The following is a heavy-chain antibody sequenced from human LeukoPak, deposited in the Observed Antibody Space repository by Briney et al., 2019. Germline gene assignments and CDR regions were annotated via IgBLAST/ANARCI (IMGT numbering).Heavy chain of an antibody. Sequence: PGGSLRLSCAAFGFTFSRSWMSWVRQAPGKGLEWVSGISPSGDITYYADSVKGRFTISRDNSKNTLYLEVISLTAEDTAVYYCAKDDAWLRFGEWSQGTLVTVSS. V-gene: IGHV3-23*01. J-gene: IGHJ4*02. D-gene: IGHD3-10*01. CDR3: AKDDAWLRFGE. CDR1: GFTFSRSW. CDR2: ISPSGDIT.